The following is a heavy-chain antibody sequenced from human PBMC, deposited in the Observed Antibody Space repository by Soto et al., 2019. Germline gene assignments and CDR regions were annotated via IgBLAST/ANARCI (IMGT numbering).Heavy chain of an antibody. V-gene: IGHV4-31*03. CDR2: IYYTGTN. CDR3: ARESNYYGSGSLVDY. J-gene: IGHJ4*02. D-gene: IGHD3-10*01. CDR1: GGSISSGGYY. Sequence: QVQLQESGPGLVKPSQTLSLTCTVSGGSISSGGYYWSWIRQHPGKGLEWIGYIYYTGTNYYNPSLQSRVTMSVETSQNQFALKLSSVTAADTAVYYCARESNYYGSGSLVDYWGQGTLVTVSS.